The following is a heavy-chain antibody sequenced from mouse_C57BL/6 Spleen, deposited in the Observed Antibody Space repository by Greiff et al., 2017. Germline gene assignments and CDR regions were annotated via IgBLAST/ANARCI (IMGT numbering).Heavy chain of an antibody. CDR1: GFTFSSYG. CDR3: ARLLNYHGSSYYYAMDY. Sequence: EVMLVESGGDLVKPGGSLKLSCAASGFTFSSYGMSWVRQTPDKRLEWVATISSGGSYTYYPDSVKGRFTISRDNAKNTLYLQMSSLKSEDTAMYYCARLLNYHGSSYYYAMDYWGQGTSVTVSS. V-gene: IGHV5-6*02. D-gene: IGHD1-1*01. J-gene: IGHJ4*01. CDR2: ISSGGSYT.